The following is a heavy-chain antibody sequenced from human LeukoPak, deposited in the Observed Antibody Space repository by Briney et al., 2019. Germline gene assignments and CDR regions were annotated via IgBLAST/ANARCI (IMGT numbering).Heavy chain of an antibody. V-gene: IGHV4-59*01. Sequence: PSETLSLTCTVSGGSISSYYWSWIRQPPGKGLEWIGYIYYSGSTNYNPSLKSRVTISVDTSKNQFSLKLSSATAADTAVYYCARTLRIAAAGTTPSPGSYYYYGMDVWGQGTTVTVSS. CDR2: IYYSGST. CDR3: ARTLRIAAAGTTPSPGSYYYYGMDV. CDR1: GGSISSYY. D-gene: IGHD6-13*01. J-gene: IGHJ6*02.